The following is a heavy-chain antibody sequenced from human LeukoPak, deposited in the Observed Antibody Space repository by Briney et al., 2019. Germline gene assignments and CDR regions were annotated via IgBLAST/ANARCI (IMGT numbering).Heavy chain of an antibody. CDR3: ARDLPSYYGSGSPDY. Sequence: GGSLRLSCAASGFTVGTNYMSWVRQAPGKGLEWVSVTYDSGSTYYADSVKGRFTNSRDHSKNTLYLQMNSLRAEDSAVYYCARDLPSYYGSGSPDYWGQGTLVIVSS. D-gene: IGHD3-10*01. J-gene: IGHJ4*02. V-gene: IGHV3-53*01. CDR1: GFTVGTNY. CDR2: TYDSGST.